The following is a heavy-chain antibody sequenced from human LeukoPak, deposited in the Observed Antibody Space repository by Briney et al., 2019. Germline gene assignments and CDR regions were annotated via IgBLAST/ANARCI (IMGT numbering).Heavy chain of an antibody. CDR1: GGTFSSYA. D-gene: IGHD5-18*01. CDR3: ARDPTAMVKTFDY. Sequence: SVKVSCKASGGTFSSYAISWVRQAPGQGFEWMGRIIPILGIANYAQKFQGRVTITADKSTSTAYMELSSLRSEDTAVYYCARDPTAMVKTFDYWGQGTLVTVSS. CDR2: IIPILGIA. J-gene: IGHJ4*02. V-gene: IGHV1-69*04.